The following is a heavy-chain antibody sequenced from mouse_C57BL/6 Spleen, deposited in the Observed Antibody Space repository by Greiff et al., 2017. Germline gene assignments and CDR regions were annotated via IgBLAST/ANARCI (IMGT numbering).Heavy chain of an antibody. V-gene: IGHV5-17*01. CDR1: GFTFSDYG. D-gene: IGHD2-4*01. CDR2: ISSGSSTI. Sequence: EVKLVESGGGLVKPGGSLKLSCAASGFTFSDYGMHWVRQAPEKGLEWVAYISSGSSTIYYADTVKGRFTISRDNAKNTLFLQMTSLRSEDTAMYYCARRDYDYDWEAMDYWGQGTSVTVSS. J-gene: IGHJ4*01. CDR3: ARRDYDYDWEAMDY.